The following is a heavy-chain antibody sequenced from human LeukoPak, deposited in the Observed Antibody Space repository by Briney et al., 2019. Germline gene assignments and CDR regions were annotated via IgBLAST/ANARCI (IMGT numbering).Heavy chain of an antibody. CDR1: GGSISSGDYY. V-gene: IGHV4-30-4*08. D-gene: IGHD4-17*01. Sequence: SETLSLTCTVSGGSISSGDYYWRWIRQPPGKGLEWIGYIYYSGGTYYNPSLKSRVTISVDTSKNQFSLKLSSVTAADTAVYYCARGGGDYGDYPAAFDIWGQGTMVTVSS. CDR3: ARGGGDYGDYPAAFDI. J-gene: IGHJ3*02. CDR2: IYYSGGT.